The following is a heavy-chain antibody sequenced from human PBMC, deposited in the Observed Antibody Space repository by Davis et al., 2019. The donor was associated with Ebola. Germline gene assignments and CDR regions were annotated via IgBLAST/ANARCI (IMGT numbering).Heavy chain of an antibody. CDR1: GFTFNIFD. CDR2: VRSHGSDD. J-gene: IGHJ6*04. CDR3: ARETDGMDG. V-gene: IGHV3-30*02. Sequence: PGGSLRLSCAASGFTFNIFDMHWVRQAPGRGLEWVAFVRSHGSDDHYADSVKGRFTISRDNSKNTLYLQMNSLRPEDTAVYYCARETDGMDGWGKGTTVTVAS.